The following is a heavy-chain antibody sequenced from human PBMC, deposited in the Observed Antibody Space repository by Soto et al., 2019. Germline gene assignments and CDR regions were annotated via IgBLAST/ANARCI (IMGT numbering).Heavy chain of an antibody. CDR2: IKSDGSST. CDR3: ARDLYCSGGNCPPDAFDI. D-gene: IGHD2-15*01. V-gene: IGHV3-74*01. CDR1: GFIFSSYW. J-gene: IGHJ3*02. Sequence: PGGSLRLSCAASGFIFSSYWMHWVRQAPGKGLVWVSRIKSDGSSTSYADSVKGRFTISRDNAKYTLHLQMNSLRAEDTAVYYCARDLYCSGGNCPPDAFDIWGPGTMVTVSS.